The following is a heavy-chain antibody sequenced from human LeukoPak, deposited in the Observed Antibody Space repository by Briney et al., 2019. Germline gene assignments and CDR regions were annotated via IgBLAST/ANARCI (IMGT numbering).Heavy chain of an antibody. V-gene: IGHV3-23*01. CDR2: ISGSGGST. CDR1: GFTFSSYA. D-gene: IGHD6-19*01. J-gene: IGHJ4*02. CDR3: AKPMQPYSSDWSAPFDY. Sequence: GGSLRLSCAASGFTFSSYAMSWVRQAPGKGLEWVSAISGSGGSTYYADSVKGRFTISRDNSKNTLYLQMNSLRAEDTAVYYCAKPMQPYSSDWSAPFDYWGQGTLVTVSS.